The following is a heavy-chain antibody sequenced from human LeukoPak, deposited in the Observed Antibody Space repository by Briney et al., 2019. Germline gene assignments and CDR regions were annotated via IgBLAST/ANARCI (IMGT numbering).Heavy chain of an antibody. CDR2: ISWNSDNI. Sequence: GRSLRLSCAASGFIFDDYAMHWVRQAPGKGLEWVSGISWNSDNIDYADSVKGRFTISRDNAKNSLYLEMNSLRNEDTALYYCAKEIGSDYYGSGSPFDYWGQGTLVIVSS. J-gene: IGHJ4*02. CDR3: AKEIGSDYYGSGSPFDY. V-gene: IGHV3-9*01. D-gene: IGHD3-10*01. CDR1: GFIFDDYA.